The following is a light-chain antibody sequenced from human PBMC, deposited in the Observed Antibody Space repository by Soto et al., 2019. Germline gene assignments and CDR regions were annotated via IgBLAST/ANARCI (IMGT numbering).Light chain of an antibody. CDR3: LQYSSHSWT. Sequence: EIQMTQSPSSLSPAVGDRVTITFRSSRSISDWLAWYQQKPGKAPELLIFDASNLKSGVSSRFSGSGSGTEFTLTISRLQHDDVATYYCLQYSSHSWTFGQGTKVDIK. J-gene: IGKJ1*01. CDR1: RSISDW. V-gene: IGKV1-5*01. CDR2: DAS.